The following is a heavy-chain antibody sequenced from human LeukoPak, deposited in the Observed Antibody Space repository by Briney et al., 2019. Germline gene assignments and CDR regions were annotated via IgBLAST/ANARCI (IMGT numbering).Heavy chain of an antibody. Sequence: ASVKVSCKASGYTFTSYGISWVRRAPGQGLEWMGWISAYNGNTNYAQKLQGRVTMTTDTSTSTAYMELRSLRSDDTAVYYCASTSSIVGATGWFDPWGQGTLVTVSS. D-gene: IGHD1-26*01. V-gene: IGHV1-18*01. CDR3: ASTSSIVGATGWFDP. J-gene: IGHJ5*02. CDR1: GYTFTSYG. CDR2: ISAYNGNT.